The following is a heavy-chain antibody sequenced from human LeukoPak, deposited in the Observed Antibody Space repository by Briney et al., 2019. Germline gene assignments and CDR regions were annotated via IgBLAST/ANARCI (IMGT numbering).Heavy chain of an antibody. CDR3: AREGIVVVPAAHDY. CDR1: GFTFSSYS. Sequence: PGGSLRLSCAASGFTFSSYSMNWVRQAPGKGLEWVSSISSSSSYIYYADSVKGRFTISRDNAKNSLYLQMNSLRAEDTAVYYCAREGIVVVPAAHDYWGQGTLVTVSS. V-gene: IGHV3-21*01. D-gene: IGHD2-2*01. J-gene: IGHJ4*02. CDR2: ISSSSSYI.